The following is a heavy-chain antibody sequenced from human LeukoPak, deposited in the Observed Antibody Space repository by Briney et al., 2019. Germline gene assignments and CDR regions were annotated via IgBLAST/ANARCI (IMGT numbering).Heavy chain of an antibody. Sequence: GGSLRLSCAASGFTFSGYWMSWVRQAPGKGLEWVANINQDGSEKYYVDSVKGRFTISRDNSKNTLYLQMNSLRAEDTAVYYCARDREPYGSGSYYHLDYWGQGTLVTVSS. CDR3: ARDREPYGSGSYYHLDY. CDR1: GFTFSGYW. CDR2: INQDGSEK. D-gene: IGHD3-10*01. J-gene: IGHJ4*02. V-gene: IGHV3-7*01.